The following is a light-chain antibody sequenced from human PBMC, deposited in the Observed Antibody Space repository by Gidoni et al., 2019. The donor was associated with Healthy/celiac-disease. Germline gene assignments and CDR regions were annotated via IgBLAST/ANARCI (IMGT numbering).Light chain of an antibody. J-gene: IGKJ4*01. CDR2: DAS. CDR3: QQRSNLGT. CDR1: QSVSSY. Sequence: EIVLTQSPATLSLSPGERATLSCRASQSVSSYLAWYQQKPGQAPRLLIYDASNRATGIPARFSGSGSGTDFTLTISSLEPEDFAVYYGQQRSNLGTFGGGTKVEIK. V-gene: IGKV3-11*01.